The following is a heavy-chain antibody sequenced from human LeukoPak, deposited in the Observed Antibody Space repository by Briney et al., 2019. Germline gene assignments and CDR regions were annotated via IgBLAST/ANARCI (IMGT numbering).Heavy chain of an antibody. D-gene: IGHD6-13*01. CDR1: GYTFTSYG. J-gene: IGHJ4*02. V-gene: IGHV1-18*01. Sequence: ASVKVSCKASGYTFTSYGISWVRQAPGQGLEWMGWISAYNGNTNYAQKLQGRVTMTTDTSTSTAYMELRSLRSDDTAVYYCARDKWTSRVAAAGTAYDYWGQGTLVTVSS. CDR2: ISAYNGNT. CDR3: ARDKWTSRVAAAGTAYDY.